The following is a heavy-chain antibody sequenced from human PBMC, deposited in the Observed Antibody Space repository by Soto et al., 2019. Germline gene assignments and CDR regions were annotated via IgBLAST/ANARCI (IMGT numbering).Heavy chain of an antibody. Sequence: GGSLRLSCAASGFTFSSYGMHWVRQAPGKGLEWVAVIWYDGSNKYYADSVKGRFTISRDNSKNTLYLQMNSPRAEDTAVYYCARDCAMGTRYYGMDVWGQGTTVTVSS. CDR3: ARDCAMGTRYYGMDV. D-gene: IGHD5-18*01. CDR1: GFTFSSYG. V-gene: IGHV3-33*01. J-gene: IGHJ6*02. CDR2: IWYDGSNK.